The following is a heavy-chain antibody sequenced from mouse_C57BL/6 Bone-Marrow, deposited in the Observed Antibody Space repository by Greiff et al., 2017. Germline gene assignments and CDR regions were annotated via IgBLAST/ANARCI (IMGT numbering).Heavy chain of an antibody. Sequence: QVQLQQPGAELVRPGSSVKLSCKASGYTFTSYWMDWVKQRPGQGLEWIGNIYPSDSETHYNQKFKDKATLTVDKSSRTAYMQLSSLTSEDSAVYYCARRGYWYFDVWGTGTTVTVSS. J-gene: IGHJ1*03. CDR1: GYTFTSYW. CDR2: IYPSDSET. CDR3: ARRGYWYFDV. V-gene: IGHV1-61*01.